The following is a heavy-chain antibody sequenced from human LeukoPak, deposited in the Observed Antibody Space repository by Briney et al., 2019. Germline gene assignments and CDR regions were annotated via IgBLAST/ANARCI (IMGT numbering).Heavy chain of an antibody. J-gene: IGHJ3*02. D-gene: IGHD1-26*01. CDR3: AKDLRGGVTKAYHALDT. V-gene: IGHV3-23*01. CDR2: ISGRVGTI. CDR1: GFTFISSA. Sequence: GGALRVSCAASGFTFISSALSWVRQAPGKGLEGVSHISGRVGTIYDADSLKGRFTIARDNSKNTLYLQMNSLRAEDTAIYYWAKDLRGGVTKAYHALDTWGQGTMVTVSP.